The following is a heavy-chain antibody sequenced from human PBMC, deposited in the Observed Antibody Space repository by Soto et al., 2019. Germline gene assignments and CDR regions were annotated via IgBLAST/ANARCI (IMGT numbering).Heavy chain of an antibody. V-gene: IGHV3-23*01. J-gene: IGHJ6*02. Sequence: GGSLRLSCAASGFTFSSYAMSWVRQAPGKGLEWVSGISGRGTSTYYADSVKGRFTISRDNSKNTLYLQMNSLRAEDTAVYYCAKDRAYDILTGYYMDRYYYYGMDVWGQGTTVTVSS. CDR2: ISGRGTST. CDR3: AKDRAYDILTGYYMDRYYYYGMDV. D-gene: IGHD3-9*01. CDR1: GFTFSSYA.